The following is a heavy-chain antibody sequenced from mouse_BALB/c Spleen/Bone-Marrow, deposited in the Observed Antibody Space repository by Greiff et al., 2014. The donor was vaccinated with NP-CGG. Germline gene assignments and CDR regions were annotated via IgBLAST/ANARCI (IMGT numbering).Heavy chain of an antibody. V-gene: IGHV1-54*01. Sequence: VNLVESGAELVRPGTSVKVSCKASGYAFSNYLIEWVKRRPGQGLEWIGVINPGSGDINYNEKFKGKAALTADKSSSTAYMQLSSLTSDDSAVYFCARFIATAYAMDYWGQGTSVTVSS. CDR2: INPGSGDI. CDR1: GYAFSNYL. CDR3: ARFIATAYAMDY. D-gene: IGHD1-1*01. J-gene: IGHJ4*01.